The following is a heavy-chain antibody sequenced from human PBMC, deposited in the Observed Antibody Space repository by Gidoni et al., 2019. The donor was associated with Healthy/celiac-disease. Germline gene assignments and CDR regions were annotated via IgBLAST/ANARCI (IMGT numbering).Heavy chain of an antibody. D-gene: IGHD3-10*01. V-gene: IGHV3-7*01. J-gene: IGHJ6*02. CDR1: GFTFSSYW. Sequence: EVQLVESGGGLVQPGGSLRLSCAASGFTFSSYWMSWVRQAPGKGLEWVANIKQDGSEKYYVDSVKGRFTISRDNAKNSLYLQMNSLRAEDTAVYYCARTHYYGSGSRPYYYYGMDVWGQGTTVTVSS. CDR3: ARTHYYGSGSRPYYYYGMDV. CDR2: IKQDGSEK.